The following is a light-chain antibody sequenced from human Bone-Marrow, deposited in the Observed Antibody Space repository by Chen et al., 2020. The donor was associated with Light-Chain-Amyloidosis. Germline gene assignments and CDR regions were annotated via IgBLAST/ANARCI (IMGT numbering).Light chain of an antibody. CDR3: QTWGTGYGV. V-gene: IGLV4-69*01. J-gene: IGLJ2*01. Sequence: QAVLTQSPSASASLGASVKLTCPLSSGHSNYVIAWHQQQPERGLRYLLKVNSDGSHSRGDGIPDRFSGASSGAERYLTIASLQSEDEADYYCQTWGTGYGVFGGGTKLTVL. CDR1: SGHSNYV. CDR2: VNSDGSH.